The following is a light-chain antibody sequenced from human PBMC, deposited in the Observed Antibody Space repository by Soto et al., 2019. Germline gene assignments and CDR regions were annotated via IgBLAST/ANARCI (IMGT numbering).Light chain of an antibody. CDR3: QQSYSTPRT. Sequence: DIQLTQSKSFLSASVGDRVTITCRASQSISSYLNWYQQKPGKAPKLLIHAASSLQSGVPSRFSGSGSGTDFTLTISSLQPEDFATYYCQQSYSTPRTFGQGTKVDNK. V-gene: IGKV1-39*01. J-gene: IGKJ1*01. CDR2: AAS. CDR1: QSISSY.